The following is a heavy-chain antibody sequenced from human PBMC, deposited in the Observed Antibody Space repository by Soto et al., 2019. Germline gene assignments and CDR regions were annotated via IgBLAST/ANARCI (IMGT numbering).Heavy chain of an antibody. CDR3: ARVGGLAARTFDY. CDR2: IYYSGST. CDR1: GGSISDFY. J-gene: IGHJ4*02. V-gene: IGHV4-59*01. D-gene: IGHD6-6*01. Sequence: SETLSLTCTVSGGSISDFYWSCIRHPPGKGLEWIGYIYYSGSTNYNPSLKSRVTISVDTSKNQFSLNLRSMSPADTAVYYCARVGGLAARTFDYWGPGTLVTVSS.